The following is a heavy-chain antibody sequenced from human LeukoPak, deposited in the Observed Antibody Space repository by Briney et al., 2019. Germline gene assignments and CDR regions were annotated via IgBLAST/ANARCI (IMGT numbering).Heavy chain of an antibody. V-gene: IGHV4-39*01. CDR3: ARHGNDYDFWSGYYRDY. Sequence: KTSETLSLTSTVSGGSISSSSYYWGWIRQPPGKGLEWIGSIYYSGSTYCNPSLKSRVTISVDTSKNQFSLKLSSVTAADTAVYYCARHGNDYDFWSGYYRDYWGQGTLVTVSS. CDR1: GGSISSSSYY. J-gene: IGHJ4*02. D-gene: IGHD3-3*01. CDR2: IYYSGST.